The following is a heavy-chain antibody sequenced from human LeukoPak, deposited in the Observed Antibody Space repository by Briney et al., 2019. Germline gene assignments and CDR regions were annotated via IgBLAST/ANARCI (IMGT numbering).Heavy chain of an antibody. CDR1: GFTFSSYS. J-gene: IGHJ3*02. CDR3: ARDXXXXXWTGXAFDI. V-gene: IGHV3-21*01. D-gene: IGHD1-1*01. CDR2: ISSSSYI. Sequence: GGSLRLSCAASGFTFSSYSMNWVRQAPGKRLEWVSSISSSSYIYYADSVKGRFTISRDNAKNSLYLQMHSLRAEDTAVDFCARDXXXXXWTGXAFDIWGQGTMVTVXS.